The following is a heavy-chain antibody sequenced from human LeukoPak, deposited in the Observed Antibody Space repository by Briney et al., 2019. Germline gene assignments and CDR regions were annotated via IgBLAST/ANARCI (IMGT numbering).Heavy chain of an antibody. Sequence: VGSLRHSCAAPGFTFCSFAISWVCPAPERGLEWVLAVSVSGDISYYADSVKGRFTISRDNAKNTLYLQMNRLRAEATAVYYCARGTGTTFDYWGQGTLVTVSS. V-gene: IGHV3-23*01. CDR1: GFTFCSFA. CDR2: VSVSGDIS. D-gene: IGHD1-1*01. J-gene: IGHJ4*02. CDR3: ARGTGTTFDY.